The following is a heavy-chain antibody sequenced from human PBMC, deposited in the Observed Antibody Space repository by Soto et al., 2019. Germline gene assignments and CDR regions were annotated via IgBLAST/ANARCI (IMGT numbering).Heavy chain of an antibody. J-gene: IGHJ4*02. CDR1: GFTFSSYA. D-gene: IGHD2-15*01. CDR3: AKRGGACSGNRCFGGFDF. CDR2: ISGSGGST. Sequence: PGGSLRLSCAASGFTFSSYAMSWVRQAPGKGLEWVSAISGSGGSTYYADSVKGRVTNSRDNSKNTLHLQMNSLRADDTAVYHCAKRGGACSGNRCFGGFDFWGQGTLVTVSS. V-gene: IGHV3-23*01.